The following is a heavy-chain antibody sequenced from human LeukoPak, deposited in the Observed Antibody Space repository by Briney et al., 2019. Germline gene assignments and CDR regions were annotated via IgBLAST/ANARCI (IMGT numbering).Heavy chain of an antibody. CDR2: INQGGSQT. CDR1: GFAFSDYW. CDR3: ARDSSPRYSGYDWVY. Sequence: GGSLRLSCTASGFAFSDYWMSWVRQAPGKGLEWLANINQGGSQTSHVDSVRGRFTVSRDNAKNSLYLQMNSLRADDTAVYYCARDSSPRYSGYDWVYWGRGTLVTVSS. J-gene: IGHJ4*02. V-gene: IGHV3-7*01. D-gene: IGHD5-12*01.